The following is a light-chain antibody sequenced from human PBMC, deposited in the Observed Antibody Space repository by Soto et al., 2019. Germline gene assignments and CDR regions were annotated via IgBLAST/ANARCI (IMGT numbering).Light chain of an antibody. V-gene: IGLV3-21*04. CDR2: NDN. J-gene: IGLJ1*01. Sequence: SYELTQPPSVSVAPGKTARITCGGNNIGSKNVHWYQQKPGQAPVLVIYNDNDRPSGIPERFSGSNSGNTATLTISRVEAGDEADYYCQVWDSSSDHGDVFGTGTKLTVL. CDR1: NIGSKN. CDR3: QVWDSSSDHGDV.